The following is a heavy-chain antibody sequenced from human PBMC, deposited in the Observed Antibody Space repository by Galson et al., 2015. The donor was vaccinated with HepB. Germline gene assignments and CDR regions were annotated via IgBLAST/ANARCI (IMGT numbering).Heavy chain of an antibody. J-gene: IGHJ4*02. D-gene: IGHD6-19*01. Sequence: SLRLSCAASGFTFSNAWMSWVRQAPGKGLEWVGRIKSKTDGGTTDYAAPVKGRFTISRDDSKNTLYLQTNSLKTEDTAVYYCTTGLLGVQWLGTVIDWGQGTLVTVSS. CDR2: IKSKTDGGTT. V-gene: IGHV3-15*01. CDR3: TTGLLGVQWLGTVID. CDR1: GFTFSNAW.